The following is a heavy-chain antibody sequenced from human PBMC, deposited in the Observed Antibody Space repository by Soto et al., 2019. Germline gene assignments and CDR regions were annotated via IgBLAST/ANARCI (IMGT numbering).Heavy chain of an antibody. V-gene: IGHV4-39*01. CDR1: GGSISSGSYY. CDR2: IYYSGST. J-gene: IGHJ4*02. Sequence: TLSLTCTVSGGSISSGSYYWGWIRQPPGKGLEWIGSIYYSGSTYYNPSLKSRVTISVDTSKNQFSLKLSSVTAADTAVYYCARQVTVDTYYLDYWRQRTLVTVS. D-gene: IGHD3-9*01. CDR3: ARQVTVDTYYLDY.